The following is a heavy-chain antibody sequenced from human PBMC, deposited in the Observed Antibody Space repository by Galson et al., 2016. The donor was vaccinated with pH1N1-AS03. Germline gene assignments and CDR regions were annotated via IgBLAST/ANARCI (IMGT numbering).Heavy chain of an antibody. J-gene: IGHJ5*02. CDR2: RITVGV. Sequence: TLSLPALSLVTPSAMVVTTGVGFASTQGRAWSGLGTRITVGVFFYNPSLKSRVFISLDTSKNQFSLELNSVTVADTAVYYCAREAGITETMFSGWFDHWGQGTLVTVSS. CDR1: VTPSAMVVTT. V-gene: IGHV4-31*03. D-gene: IGHD1-20*01. CDR3: AREAGITETMFSGWFDH.